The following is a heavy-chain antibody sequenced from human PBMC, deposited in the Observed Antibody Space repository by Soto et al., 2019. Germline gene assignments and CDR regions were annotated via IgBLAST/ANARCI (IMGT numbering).Heavy chain of an antibody. Sequence: GGSLRLSCAASGFTFTAYDMSWVRQAPGKGLEWVSTISAIGLSTSDAESVKGRFTISRDNYKSTLHLHMDTLRPEDTAVYYCVRGGWDTYFDPWGQGTLVTVSS. D-gene: IGHD6-19*01. CDR1: GFTFTAYD. V-gene: IGHV3-23*01. CDR3: VRGGWDTYFDP. CDR2: ISAIGLST. J-gene: IGHJ5*02.